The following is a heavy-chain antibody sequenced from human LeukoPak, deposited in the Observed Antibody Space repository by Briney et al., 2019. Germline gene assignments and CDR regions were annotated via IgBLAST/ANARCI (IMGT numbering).Heavy chain of an antibody. CDR3: ARSNTVTTSWFDP. J-gene: IGHJ5*02. D-gene: IGHD4-17*01. CDR1: GGSISSGDYY. Sequence: SQTLSLACTVSGGSISSGDYYWSWIRQPPGKGLERIGYIYYSGSTYYNPSLKSRVTISVDTSKNQFSLKLSSVTAADTAVYYCARSNTVTTSWFDPWGQGTLVTVSS. V-gene: IGHV4-30-4*01. CDR2: IYYSGST.